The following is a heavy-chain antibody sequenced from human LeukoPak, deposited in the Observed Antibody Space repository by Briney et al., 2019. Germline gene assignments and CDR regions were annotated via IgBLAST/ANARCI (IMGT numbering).Heavy chain of an antibody. Sequence: GRSLRLSCAASGFTFSSYAMRWVRQAPGKGLEWVSAISGSGGSTYYADSVKGRFTISRDNSKNTLYLQMNSLRAEDTAVYYCAKTADGYNYFDYWGQGTLVTVSS. D-gene: IGHD5-24*01. V-gene: IGHV3-23*01. J-gene: IGHJ4*02. CDR1: GFTFSSYA. CDR2: ISGSGGST. CDR3: AKTADGYNYFDY.